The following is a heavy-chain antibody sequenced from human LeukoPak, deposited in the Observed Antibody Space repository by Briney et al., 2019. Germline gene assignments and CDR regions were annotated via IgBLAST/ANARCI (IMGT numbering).Heavy chain of an antibody. J-gene: IGHJ6*03. Sequence: PGGSLRLSCAASGFTFSSYAMSWVRQAPGKGLEWVSAISGSGGSTYYADSVKGRFTISRDNSKNTLYLQMNSLRAEDTAVYYCATLPGIAVAENYYYMDVWGKGTTVTVS. CDR2: ISGSGGST. D-gene: IGHD6-19*01. V-gene: IGHV3-23*01. CDR3: ATLPGIAVAENYYYMDV. CDR1: GFTFSSYA.